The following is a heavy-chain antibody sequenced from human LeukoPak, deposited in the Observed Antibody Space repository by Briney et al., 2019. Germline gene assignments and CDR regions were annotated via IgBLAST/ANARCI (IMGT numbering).Heavy chain of an antibody. Sequence: GGSLRLSCAASGFTLSGYWMYWVRQAPGKGLVWVARINSDGRSISYADSVKGRFTISRDNAKNTLYLQMSSLRGEDTAAYFCASEKSTAFDIWGQGTMVTVSS. V-gene: IGHV3-74*01. CDR2: INSDGRSI. CDR1: GFTLSGYW. J-gene: IGHJ3*02. CDR3: ASEKSTAFDI.